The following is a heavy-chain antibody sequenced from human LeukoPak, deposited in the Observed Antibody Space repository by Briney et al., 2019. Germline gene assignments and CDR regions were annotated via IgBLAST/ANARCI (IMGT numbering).Heavy chain of an antibody. D-gene: IGHD3-3*01. V-gene: IGHV3-23*01. Sequence: GGSLRLSCAASGFTFSSYAMSWVRHAPGKGLEWVSAISGSGGSTYYADSVKGRFTISRDNSKNTLYLQMNSLRAEDTAVYYCAKDPGRITIFGVVIRIRYFDYWGQGTLVTVSS. J-gene: IGHJ4*02. CDR3: AKDPGRITIFGVVIRIRYFDY. CDR2: ISGSGGST. CDR1: GFTFSSYA.